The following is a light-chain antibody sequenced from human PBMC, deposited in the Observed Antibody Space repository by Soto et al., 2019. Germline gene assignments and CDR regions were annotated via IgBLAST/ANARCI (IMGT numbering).Light chain of an antibody. J-gene: IGLJ1*01. Sequence: HSALTQPRSVSGSPGQSVTISCTGTSSDVGGYNYVSWYQQHPGKAPKLMIYDVNKRPSGVPDRFSGSKSGNTASLTISGLQAEDEADYYCCSYAGSYTYVFGTGTKVTVL. CDR1: SSDVGGYNY. CDR2: DVN. CDR3: CSYAGSYTYV. V-gene: IGLV2-11*01.